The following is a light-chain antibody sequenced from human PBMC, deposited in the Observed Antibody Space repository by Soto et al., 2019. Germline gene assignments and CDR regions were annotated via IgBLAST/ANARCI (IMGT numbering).Light chain of an antibody. CDR3: QQFATSPLT. CDR1: QSINWD. V-gene: IGKV3D-15*02. Sequence: EIVMTQSPATLSVSPGESATLSCRASQSINWDLAWYVQKPGQAPRRVIYGASTWGTGVPPRFTGSGSGTDFTLTISRLEPEDFAVYYCQQFATSPLTFGGGTKVDIK. J-gene: IGKJ4*01. CDR2: GAS.